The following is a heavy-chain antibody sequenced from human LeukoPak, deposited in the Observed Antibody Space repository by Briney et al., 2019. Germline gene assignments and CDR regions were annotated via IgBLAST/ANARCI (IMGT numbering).Heavy chain of an antibody. CDR1: GGSFSGYY. J-gene: IGHJ4*02. CDR2: INHSGST. CDR3: ARGHITMVRGVIIGP. D-gene: IGHD3-10*01. V-gene: IGHV4-34*01. Sequence: SETLSLTCAVYGGSFSGYYWSWIRQPPGKGLEWIGEINHSGSTNYNPFLKSRVTISVDTSKNQFSLKLSSVTAADTAVYYCARGHITMVRGVIIGPWGQGTLVTVSS.